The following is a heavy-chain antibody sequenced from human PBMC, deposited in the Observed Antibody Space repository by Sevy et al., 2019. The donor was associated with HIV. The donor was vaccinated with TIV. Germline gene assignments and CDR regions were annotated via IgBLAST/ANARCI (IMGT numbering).Heavy chain of an antibody. CDR1: GFTFSSYA. D-gene: IGHD5-18*01. CDR3: VKGGAWIQLWLDFDY. J-gene: IGHJ4*02. V-gene: IGHV3-64D*06. Sequence: GGSLRLSCSASGFTFSSYAMHWVLQAPGKGLEYVSAISSNGGSTYYADSVKGRFTISRDNSKNTLYLQMSSLRAEDTAVYYCVKGGAWIQLWLDFDYWGQGTLVTVSS. CDR2: ISSNGGST.